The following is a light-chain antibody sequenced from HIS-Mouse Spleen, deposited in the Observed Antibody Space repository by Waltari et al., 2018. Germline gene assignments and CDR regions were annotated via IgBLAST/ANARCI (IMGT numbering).Light chain of an antibody. Sequence: SSELTQDPAVSVALGQAVRIPCHGDSIRSYYSSRYQQKPGQAPVLVIYGKNNRPSGIPDRFSGSSSGNTASLTITGAQAEDEADYYCNSRDSSGNHLSVFGTGTKVTVL. CDR3: NSRDSSGNHLSV. CDR2: GKN. CDR1: SIRSYY. J-gene: IGLJ1*01. V-gene: IGLV3-19*01.